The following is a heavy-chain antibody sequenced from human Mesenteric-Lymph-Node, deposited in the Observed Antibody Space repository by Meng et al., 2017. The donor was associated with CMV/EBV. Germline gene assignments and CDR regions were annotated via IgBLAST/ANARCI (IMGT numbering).Heavy chain of an antibody. CDR2: IIPILGIA. CDR1: GGTFSSYT. Sequence: QVQRVQSGAEVKKPGSSVKVSCKASGGTFSSYTISWVRQAPGQGLEWMGRIIPILGIANYAQKFKGRVTITADKSTSTAYMELSSLRSEDMAVYYCAGGIAAAGSRWFDPWGQGTLVTVSS. CDR3: AGGIAAAGSRWFDP. J-gene: IGHJ5*02. V-gene: IGHV1-69*02. D-gene: IGHD6-13*01.